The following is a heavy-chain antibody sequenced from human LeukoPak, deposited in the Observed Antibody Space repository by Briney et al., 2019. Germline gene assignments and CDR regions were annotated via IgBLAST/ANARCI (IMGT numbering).Heavy chain of an antibody. CDR1: GFTFSTYN. CDR3: ARLKAVAGMNLPPDY. V-gene: IGHV3-21*01. Sequence: PGGSLRLSCAASGFTFSTYNMNWVRQAPGKGLEWVSSITSSSSYIYYADSVKGRFTISRDNAKNSLYLQMNSLRAEDTAVYYCARLKAVAGMNLPPDYWGQGTLVTVSS. D-gene: IGHD6-19*01. CDR2: ITSSSSYI. J-gene: IGHJ4*02.